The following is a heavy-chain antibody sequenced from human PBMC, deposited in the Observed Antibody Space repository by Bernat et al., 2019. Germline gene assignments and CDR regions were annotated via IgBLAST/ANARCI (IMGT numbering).Heavy chain of an antibody. CDR2: IIPIFGIA. Sequence: QVQLVQSGAEVKKPGSSVKVSCKASGGTFSSYAISWVRQAPGQGLEWMGGIIPIFGIANYAQKLQGRVTMTTDTSTSTAYMELRSLRSDDTAVYYCARVYYDILTGYYITGYFDLWGRGTLVTVSS. D-gene: IGHD3-9*01. V-gene: IGHV1-69*17. CDR3: ARVYYDILTGYYITGYFDL. CDR1: GGTFSSYA. J-gene: IGHJ2*01.